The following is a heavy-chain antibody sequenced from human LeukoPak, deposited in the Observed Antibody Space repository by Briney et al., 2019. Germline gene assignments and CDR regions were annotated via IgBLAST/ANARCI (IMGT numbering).Heavy chain of an antibody. CDR3: ARFPLGGYYYFDY. CDR1: GGTFGSYA. D-gene: IGHD3-22*01. V-gene: IGHV1-69*05. J-gene: IGHJ4*02. Sequence: SVKVSCKASGGTFGSYAISWVRQAPGQGLEWMGRIIPIFGTANYAQKFQGRVTITTDESTSTAYMELSSLRSEDTAVYYCARFPLGGYYYFDYWGQGTLVTVSS. CDR2: IIPIFGTA.